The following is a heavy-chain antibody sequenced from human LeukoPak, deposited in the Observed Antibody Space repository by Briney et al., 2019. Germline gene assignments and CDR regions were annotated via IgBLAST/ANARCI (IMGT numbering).Heavy chain of an antibody. CDR1: GFTFSSYA. D-gene: IGHD6-19*01. Sequence: PGGSLRLSCAASGFTFSSYAMSWVRQAPGKGLEWVSAISGSGGSTYYADSVKGRFTISRDNSKNTLYLQMNSLRAEDTAVYYCAKAYSSGWPYYYYGMDVWGQGTTVTVSS. CDR2: ISGSGGST. CDR3: AKAYSSGWPYYYYGMDV. J-gene: IGHJ6*02. V-gene: IGHV3-23*01.